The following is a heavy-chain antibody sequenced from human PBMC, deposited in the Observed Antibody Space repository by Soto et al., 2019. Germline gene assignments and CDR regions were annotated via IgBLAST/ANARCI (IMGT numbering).Heavy chain of an antibody. J-gene: IGHJ4*01. Sequence: GESLKISCKGSGYSFNNNWIGCVRQMPGKGLEWMGIIHPGDSDSRYSQSFQGQVTMSVEKSINTAYLQWSSLKASDTAMYYCARRDSSGFPDYWGHGTLVTVSS. V-gene: IGHV5-51*01. D-gene: IGHD3-22*01. CDR2: IHPGDSDS. CDR3: ARRDSSGFPDY. CDR1: GYSFNNNW.